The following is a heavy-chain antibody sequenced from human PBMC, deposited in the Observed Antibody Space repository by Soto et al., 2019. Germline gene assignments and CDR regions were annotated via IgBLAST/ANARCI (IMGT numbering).Heavy chain of an antibody. CDR1: GFSLSNYA. Sequence: PGGSLRLSCAASGFSLSNYAMHWVRQAPGKGLEWMGGFDPEDGETIYAQKFQGRVTMTEDTSTDTAYMELSSLRSEDTAVYYCATENSSSWYENYLDAFDIWGQGTMVTVSS. CDR3: ATENSSSWYENYLDAFDI. D-gene: IGHD6-13*01. J-gene: IGHJ3*02. CDR2: FDPEDGET. V-gene: IGHV1-24*01.